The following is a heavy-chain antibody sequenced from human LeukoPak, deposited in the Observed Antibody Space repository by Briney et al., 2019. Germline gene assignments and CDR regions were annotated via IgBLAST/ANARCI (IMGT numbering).Heavy chain of an antibody. Sequence: IPSETLSLTCAVYGGSFSGDFWSWIRQSPGKGLEWIGEINHGGSTNYNPSLKSRVTISVDTSKNQFSLKLSSVTAADTAVYYCARHEVYYGFDYWGQGTLVTVSS. CDR2: INHGGST. CDR1: GGSFSGDF. D-gene: IGHD3-22*01. V-gene: IGHV4-34*01. J-gene: IGHJ4*02. CDR3: ARHEVYYGFDY.